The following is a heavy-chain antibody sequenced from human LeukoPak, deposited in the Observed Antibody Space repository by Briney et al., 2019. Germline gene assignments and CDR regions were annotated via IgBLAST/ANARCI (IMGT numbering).Heavy chain of an antibody. V-gene: IGHV1-24*01. Sequence: GASVKVSCKVSGYTLTELSMHWVRQAPGKGLEWMGGFAPEDGETIYAQKFQGRVTMTEDTSTDTANMELNSVRSKDTAVYYCATGNYDILTGYWTPFDYWGQGTLVTVSS. CDR3: ATGNYDILTGYWTPFDY. D-gene: IGHD3-9*01. CDR1: GYTLTELS. J-gene: IGHJ4*02. CDR2: FAPEDGET.